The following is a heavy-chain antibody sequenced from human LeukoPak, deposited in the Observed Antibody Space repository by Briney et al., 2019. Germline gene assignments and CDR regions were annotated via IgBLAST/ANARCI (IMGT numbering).Heavy chain of an antibody. CDR1: GFTFSSYE. CDR2: ISSSGSTI. Sequence: GGSLRLSCAASGFTFSSYEMNWVRQAPGKGLEWVSYISSSGSTIYYADSVKGRFTISRDNAKNSLYLQMNSLRAEDTAVHYCARGGHSGYDDFDYWGQGTLVTVSS. V-gene: IGHV3-48*03. D-gene: IGHD5-12*01. CDR3: ARGGHSGYDDFDY. J-gene: IGHJ4*02.